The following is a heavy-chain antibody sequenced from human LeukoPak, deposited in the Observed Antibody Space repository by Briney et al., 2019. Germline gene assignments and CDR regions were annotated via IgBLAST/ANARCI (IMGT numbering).Heavy chain of an antibody. Sequence: SETLSLTCSVSGGSINSYYWTWIRQPPGKGLEWIGHIYSTGSTAYNPSLKSRVTISIDGSKNQFSLKLSSVTAGDTAVYSCARLKGTAMVDYWGQGTLVTVSS. D-gene: IGHD5-18*01. J-gene: IGHJ4*02. CDR2: IYSTGST. V-gene: IGHV4-59*13. CDR1: GGSINSYY. CDR3: ARLKGTAMVDY.